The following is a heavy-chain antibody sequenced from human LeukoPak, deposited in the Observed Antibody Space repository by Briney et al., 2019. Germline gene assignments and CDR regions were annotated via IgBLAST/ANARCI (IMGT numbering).Heavy chain of an antibody. V-gene: IGHV3-23*01. Sequence: PGGSLRLSCAASGFTFSIYAMSWVRQAPGKGLEWVSGISGSGFSTYYADSVKGRFTISRDNSKNTLYLQMNSLRAEDTAVYYCAKGSPSIAVASYDYWGQGTLVTVSS. D-gene: IGHD6-19*01. CDR3: AKGSPSIAVASYDY. CDR1: GFTFSIYA. CDR2: ISGSGFST. J-gene: IGHJ4*02.